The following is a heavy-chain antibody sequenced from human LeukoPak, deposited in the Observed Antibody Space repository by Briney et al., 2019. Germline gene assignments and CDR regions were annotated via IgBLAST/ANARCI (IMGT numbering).Heavy chain of an antibody. CDR3: ARDRDYYDSSGYFSRSDAFDI. CDR1: GGSISSYY. J-gene: IGHJ3*02. CDR2: IYTSGST. Sequence: SETLSLTCTVSGGSISSYYWSWIRQPAGKGLEWIGRIYTSGSTNYNPSLKSRVTMSVDTSKNQFSLKLSSVTAADTAVYYCARDRDYYDSSGYFSRSDAFDIWGQGTMVTVSS. V-gene: IGHV4-4*07. D-gene: IGHD3-22*01.